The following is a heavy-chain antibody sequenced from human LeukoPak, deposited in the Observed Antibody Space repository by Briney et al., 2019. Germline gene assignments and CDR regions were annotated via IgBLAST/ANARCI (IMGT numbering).Heavy chain of an antibody. Sequence: GASVTVSCTASGYSFTIHYMHWVRQAPGQGLEWVGYINPTGDRTTYAQKSQGRVTITRDRTTNTLYMELVSLRYEDTAFCYCARDEGSQGIPAAIYDYWGQGSLVTVSS. CDR1: GYSFTIHY. D-gene: IGHD2-2*01. CDR2: INPTGDRT. J-gene: IGHJ4*02. CDR3: ARDEGSQGIPAAIYDY. V-gene: IGHV1-46*01.